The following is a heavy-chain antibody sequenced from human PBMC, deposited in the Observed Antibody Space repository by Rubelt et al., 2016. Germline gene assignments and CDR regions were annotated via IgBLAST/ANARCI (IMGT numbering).Heavy chain of an antibody. CDR1: GFSLSGYS. D-gene: IGHD2-8*01. CDR3: AREERFCTNVLCYTQSYYFDS. V-gene: IGHV3-48*04. J-gene: IGHJ4*02. CDR2: ISGDSGTI. Sequence: PGGSLRLSCAASGFSLSGYSMDWVRQVPGKGLEWISYISGDSGTIYYADSVRGRFTISSDNVRNSLYLQMTRLRAEDTAVYYCAREERFCTNVLCYTQSYYFDSWGQGTLVTVSS.